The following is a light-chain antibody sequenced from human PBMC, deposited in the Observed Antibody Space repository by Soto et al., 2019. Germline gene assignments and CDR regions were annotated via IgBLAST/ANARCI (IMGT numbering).Light chain of an antibody. J-gene: IGKJ1*01. Sequence: EIVLTHSPGTLSLSPGERSTLSCRASQSVSSSYLALYQQKPGQAPRLLIYGASTRATGIPARFSGSGSGTDFNLTISRLEHEDFAVYYCQKYGSSPSTFGQGTKVDIK. CDR2: GAS. CDR3: QKYGSSPST. CDR1: QSVSSSY. V-gene: IGKV3-20*01.